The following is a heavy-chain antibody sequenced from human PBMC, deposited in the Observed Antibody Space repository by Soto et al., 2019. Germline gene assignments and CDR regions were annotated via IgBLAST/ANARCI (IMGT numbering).Heavy chain of an antibody. CDR3: AASLIPVMITPHGCAQLSFDY. CDR2: IYYSGVP. Sequence: PSETLSLTCTVSGVSITDYYWSWIRQAPGMGLESMGYIYYSGVPFYNPSLNSRATISRDTSKNQFSLNLYFVTTADTAVYYCAASLIPVMITPHGCAQLSFDYWGQGSLVTVSS. J-gene: IGHJ4*02. D-gene: IGHD3-16*01. V-gene: IGHV4-59*01. CDR1: GVSITDYY.